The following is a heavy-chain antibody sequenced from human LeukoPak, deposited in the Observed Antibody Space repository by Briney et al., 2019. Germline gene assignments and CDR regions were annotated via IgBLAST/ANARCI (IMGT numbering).Heavy chain of an antibody. CDR3: ASASLYCSSTSCHQGGFDY. CDR2: IYHSGST. V-gene: IGHV4-30-2*01. J-gene: IGHJ4*02. CDR1: GGSISSGGYY. Sequence: SETLSLTCTVSGGSISSGGYYWSWIRQPPGKGLEWIGYIYHSGSTYYNPSLKSRVTISVDRSKNQFSLKLSSVTAADTAVYYCASASLYCSSTSCHQGGFDYWGQGTLVTVSS. D-gene: IGHD2-2*01.